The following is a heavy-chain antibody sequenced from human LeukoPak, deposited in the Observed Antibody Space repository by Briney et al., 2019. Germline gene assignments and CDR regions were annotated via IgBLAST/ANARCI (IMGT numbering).Heavy chain of an antibody. CDR3: ARRRYYDSTGYLD. V-gene: IGHV4-39*01. CDR1: GDSISSSSYY. J-gene: IGHJ1*01. CDR2: IYYRGST. Sequence: SETLSLTCTISGDSISSSSYYWGWIRQPPGKGLEWIGDIYYRGSTYYSPSLKSRVSISIDTSNNQFSLTLNSVTAADTALYFCARRRYYDSTGYLDWGQGTLVTVSS. D-gene: IGHD3-22*01.